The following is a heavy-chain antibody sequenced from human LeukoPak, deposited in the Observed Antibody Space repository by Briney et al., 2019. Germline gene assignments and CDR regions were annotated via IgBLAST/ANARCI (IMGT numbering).Heavy chain of an antibody. CDR2: ISSSGSTI. J-gene: IGHJ4*02. V-gene: IGHV3-48*03. CDR1: GFTFSSYE. D-gene: IGHD3-9*01. CDR3: ARGYFDWLLPFDY. Sequence: PGGSLRLSCAASGFTFSSYEMNWVRQAPGKGLEWVSYISSSGSTIYYADSVKGRFTISRDNAKNSLYLHMNSLRAEDTAVYYCARGYFDWLLPFDYWGQGTLVTVSS.